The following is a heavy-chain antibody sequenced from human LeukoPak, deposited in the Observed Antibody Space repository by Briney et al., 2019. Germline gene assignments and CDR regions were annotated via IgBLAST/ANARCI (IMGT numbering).Heavy chain of an antibody. Sequence: GGSLRLSCAASGFTFNYYDMNWVRQAPGRGLEWVSSISSASPYTKYADSVRGQFTISRDNAKNSLYLQMNSLRADDTAVYYCARDDSGIVGASPLGYWGQGTLVAVSS. CDR2: ISSASPYT. J-gene: IGHJ4*02. V-gene: IGHV3-21*01. CDR3: ARDDSGIVGASPLGY. CDR1: GFTFNYYD. D-gene: IGHD1-26*01.